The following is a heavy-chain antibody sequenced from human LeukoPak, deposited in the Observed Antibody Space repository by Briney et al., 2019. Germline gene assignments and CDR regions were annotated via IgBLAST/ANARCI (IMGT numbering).Heavy chain of an antibody. Sequence: KASETLSLTCAVYGGSFSGYYWSWVRQPPGKGLEWIGEINHSGSTNYNPSLKSRVTISVDTSKNQFSLKLSSVTAADTAVYYCARDVYSNAAIWGQGTLVTVSS. V-gene: IGHV4-34*01. CDR1: GGSFSGYY. CDR3: ARDVYSNAAI. CDR2: INHSGST. J-gene: IGHJ4*02. D-gene: IGHD4-11*01.